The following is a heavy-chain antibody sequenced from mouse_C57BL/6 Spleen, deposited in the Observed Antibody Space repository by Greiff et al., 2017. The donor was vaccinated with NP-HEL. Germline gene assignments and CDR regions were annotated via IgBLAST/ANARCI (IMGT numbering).Heavy chain of an antibody. Sequence: VQLQQPGAELVKPGASVKMSCKASGYTFTSYWITWVKQRPGQGLEWIGDIYPGSGSTNYNEKFKSKATLTVYTSSSTAYMQLSSLTSEDSAVYYCARSRYFDVWGTGTTVTVSS. V-gene: IGHV1-55*01. CDR3: ARSRYFDV. CDR1: GYTFTSYW. CDR2: IYPGSGST. J-gene: IGHJ1*03.